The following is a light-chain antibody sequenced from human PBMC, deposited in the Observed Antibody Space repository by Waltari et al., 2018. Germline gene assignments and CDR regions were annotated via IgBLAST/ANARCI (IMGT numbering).Light chain of an antibody. J-gene: IGKJ1*01. Sequence: TVGTQSPATLSVSPGERATLSCRTSETIGSGLAWYPQKPGQAPRLLIYRASTRAAGIPDRLSGFGSETEFTLTISSLQSEDSAVYYCQQYNRWPPGTFGQGTTVEI. V-gene: IGKV3D-15*01. CDR3: QQYNRWPPGT. CDR2: RAS. CDR1: ETIGSG.